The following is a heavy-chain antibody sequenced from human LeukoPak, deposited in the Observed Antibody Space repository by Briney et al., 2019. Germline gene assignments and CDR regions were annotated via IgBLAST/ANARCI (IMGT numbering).Heavy chain of an antibody. D-gene: IGHD2-2*01. J-gene: IGHJ6*04. CDR1: GYTFTGYY. CDR2: INPNSGGT. V-gene: IGHV1-2*02. Sequence: ASVKVSCKASGYTFTGYYMHWVRQAPGQGLEWMGWINPNSGGTNYAQKFQGRVTMTRDTSISTAYMELSRLRSDDTAVCYCATAPTSPYCSSTSCYSVWGKGTTVTVSS. CDR3: ATAPTSPYCSSTSCYSV.